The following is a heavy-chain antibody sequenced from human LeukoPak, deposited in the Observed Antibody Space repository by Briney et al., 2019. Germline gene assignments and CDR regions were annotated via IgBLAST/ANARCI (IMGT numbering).Heavy chain of an antibody. CDR3: GKTTAGYSSGQKPAWPVDY. Sequence: PGGSLRLSCEAPGFTFGSFAMYWVRQRPGKGLDWIAGIFGMGGSPHYADSVKGRFTSSRDNSKNTVYLQINSLRAEDPAVYYCGKTTAGYSSGQKPAWPVDYWGQGTLVTVSS. CDR1: GFTFGSFA. CDR2: IFGMGGSP. J-gene: IGHJ4*02. D-gene: IGHD5-18*01. V-gene: IGHV3-23*01.